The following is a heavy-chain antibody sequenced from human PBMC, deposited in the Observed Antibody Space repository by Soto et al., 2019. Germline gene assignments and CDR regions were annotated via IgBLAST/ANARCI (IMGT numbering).Heavy chain of an antibody. CDR1: GGSISTYY. J-gene: IGHJ6*02. CDR2: IYYSGST. CDR3: ASDRSSGWDQGYGMDV. D-gene: IGHD6-19*01. Sequence: NPSETLSLTCTASGGSISTYYWSWIRQPPGKGLEWIGYIYYSGSTSYNPSLKSRVTISVDTSKNQFSLKLRSVTAADTAVYYCASDRSSGWDQGYGMDVWGQGTLVTVSS. V-gene: IGHV4-59*01.